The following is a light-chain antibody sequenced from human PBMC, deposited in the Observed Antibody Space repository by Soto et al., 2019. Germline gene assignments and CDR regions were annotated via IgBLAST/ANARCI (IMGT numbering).Light chain of an antibody. J-gene: IGKJ5*01. CDR1: QSVSSR. V-gene: IGKV3-20*01. CDR3: QHYAHNSPIT. Sequence: EIVLTQSPGTLSLSPGERATLSCRVSQSVSSRLAWYQQRPGQAPRLLISGASSRATGIPDRFSGSGSGTDFTLTISRLEPEDFALYYCQHYAHNSPITFGQGTRLEIK. CDR2: GAS.